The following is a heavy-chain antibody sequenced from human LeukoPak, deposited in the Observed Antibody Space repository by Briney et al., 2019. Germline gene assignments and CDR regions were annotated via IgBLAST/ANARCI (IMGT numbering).Heavy chain of an antibody. CDR3: ARSYDSSGYWQIFFDY. J-gene: IGHJ4*02. CDR1: GFTFSSYA. V-gene: IGHV3-30*04. Sequence: GGSLRLSCAASGFTFSSYAMHWVRQAPGKGLEWVAVISYDGSNKHYADSVKGRFTISRDNSKNTLYLQMNSLRAEDTAVYYCARSYDSSGYWQIFFDYWGQGTLVTVSS. CDR2: ISYDGSNK. D-gene: IGHD3-22*01.